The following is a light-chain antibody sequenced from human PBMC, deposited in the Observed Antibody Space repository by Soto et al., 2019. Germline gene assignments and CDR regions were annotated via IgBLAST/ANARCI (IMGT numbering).Light chain of an antibody. CDR1: QGISRR. J-gene: IGKJ4*01. V-gene: IGKV1-12*01. CDR3: QQSDSFPLT. CDR2: AAS. Sequence: DIQMTQSPCTVAASVGDRVTITCRASQGISRRSAWYQQKPGKAPKLLIYAASTLQIGVPSMFSGSGSGTAFTLTIRSLQPEDFGTYYCQQSDSFPLTFGGGTKVDIK.